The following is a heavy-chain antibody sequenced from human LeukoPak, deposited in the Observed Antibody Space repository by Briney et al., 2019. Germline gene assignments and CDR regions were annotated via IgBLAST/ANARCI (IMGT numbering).Heavy chain of an antibody. D-gene: IGHD4-17*01. Sequence: PSETLSLTCTVSGNSFGDYYWSWIRQPPRKGLEWIGRIYTSGSTTYNPSLKSRVTISVDTSKSQFSLTLMSVTAADTAVYYCTRDTGTTGEVKLDPWGQGTLVTVSS. CDR1: GNSFGDYY. V-gene: IGHV4-4*07. J-gene: IGHJ5*02. CDR3: TRDTGTTGEVKLDP. CDR2: IYTSGST.